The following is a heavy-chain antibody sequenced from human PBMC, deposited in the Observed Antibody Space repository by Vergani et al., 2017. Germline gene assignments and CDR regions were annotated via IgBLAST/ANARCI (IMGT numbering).Heavy chain of an antibody. Sequence: QVQLQESGPGLVKPSETLSLTCTVSGGSISSYYWSWIRQPPGKGLEWIGYIDYSGSTNYNPSLKSRVTISVDTSKNQFSLKLSSVTAADTAVYYCARDNYDILTGYYTDYYYYYMDVWGKGTTVTVSS. V-gene: IGHV4-59*01. CDR1: GGSISSYY. CDR2: IDYSGST. CDR3: ARDNYDILTGYYTDYYYYYMDV. J-gene: IGHJ6*03. D-gene: IGHD3-9*01.